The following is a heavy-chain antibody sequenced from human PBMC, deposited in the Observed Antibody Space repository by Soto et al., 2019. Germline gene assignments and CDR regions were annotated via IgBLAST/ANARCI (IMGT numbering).Heavy chain of an antibody. CDR1: GGSISSSNW. V-gene: IGHV4-4*02. J-gene: IGHJ6*02. D-gene: IGHD3-10*01. CDR3: ARVSGNYYYGMDV. Sequence: SETLSLTCAVSGGSISSSNWWSWVRQPQGKGLEWIGEIYHSGSTNYNPSLKSRVTISVDKSKNQFSLKLSSVTAADTAVYYCARVSGNYYYGMDVWGQGTTVTVSS. CDR2: IYHSGST.